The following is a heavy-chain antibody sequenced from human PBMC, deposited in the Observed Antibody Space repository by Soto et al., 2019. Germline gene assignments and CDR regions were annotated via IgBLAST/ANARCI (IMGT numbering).Heavy chain of an antibody. D-gene: IGHD1-26*01. Sequence: SETLSLTCAVYGGSFSGYYWSWIRQPPGKGLEWIGEINHSGSTNYNPSLKSRVTTSVDTSKNQFSLKLSSVTAADTAVYYCARSRLTSIVGATPYYFDYWGQGTLVTVSS. J-gene: IGHJ4*02. CDR3: ARSRLTSIVGATPYYFDY. CDR2: INHSGST. V-gene: IGHV4-34*01. CDR1: GGSFSGYY.